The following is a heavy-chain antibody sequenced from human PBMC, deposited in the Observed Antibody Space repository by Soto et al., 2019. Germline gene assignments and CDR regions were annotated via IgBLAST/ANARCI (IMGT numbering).Heavy chain of an antibody. CDR1: DGSISSSNW. CDR2: IYHSGST. Sequence: SLTLSRTCAVCDGSISSSNWWRWVHQPPGKGLEWIGEIYHSGSTNYNPSLKSRVTISVDKSKNQFSLKLSSVTAADTAVYYCARTPFGELFIDYWGQGTLVTVSS. D-gene: IGHD3-10*01. J-gene: IGHJ4*02. CDR3: ARTPFGELFIDY. V-gene: IGHV4-4*02.